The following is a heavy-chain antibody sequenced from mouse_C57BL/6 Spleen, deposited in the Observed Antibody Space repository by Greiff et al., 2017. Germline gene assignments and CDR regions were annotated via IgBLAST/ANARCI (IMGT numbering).Heavy chain of an antibody. V-gene: IGHV1-82*01. CDR1: GYAFSSSW. CDR2: IYPGDGDT. D-gene: IGHD1-1*01. Sequence: LVESGPELVKPGASVKISCKASGYAFSSSWMNWVKQRPGKGLEWIGRIYPGDGDTNYNGKFKGKATLTADKSSSTAYMQLSSLTSEDSAVYFCARSYYGSSPYYFDYWGQGTTLTVSS. J-gene: IGHJ2*01. CDR3: ARSYYGSSPYYFDY.